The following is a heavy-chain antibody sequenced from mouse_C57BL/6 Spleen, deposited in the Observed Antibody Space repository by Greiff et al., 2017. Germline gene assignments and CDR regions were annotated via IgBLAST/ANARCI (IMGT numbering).Heavy chain of an antibody. V-gene: IGHV1-4*01. Sequence: QVQLQQSGAELARPGASVKMSCKASGYTFTSYTMHWVKQRPGQGLEWIGYINPSSGYTKYNQKFKDKATLTADKSSSTPYMQLSSLTSEDTAVYYCARGTTVVAHWYFDVWGTGTTVTVSS. CDR1: GYTFTSYT. J-gene: IGHJ1*03. CDR2: INPSSGYT. CDR3: ARGTTVVAHWYFDV. D-gene: IGHD1-1*01.